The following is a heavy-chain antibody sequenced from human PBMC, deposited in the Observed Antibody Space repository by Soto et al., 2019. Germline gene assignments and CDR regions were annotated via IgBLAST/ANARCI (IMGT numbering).Heavy chain of an antibody. CDR1: GFTFSSYW. CDR2: IKQDGSEK. V-gene: IGHV3-7*03. J-gene: IGHJ4*02. CDR3: AREGSTYPFDY. Sequence: GGSLRLSCAASGFTFSSYWMSWVRQAPGKGLEWVANIKQDGSEKYYVDSVKGRFTISRDNAKSSLYLQMNSLRAEDTAVYYCAREGSTYPFDYWGQGTLVTVSS.